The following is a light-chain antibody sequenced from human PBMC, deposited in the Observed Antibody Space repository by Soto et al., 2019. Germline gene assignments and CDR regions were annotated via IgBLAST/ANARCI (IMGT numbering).Light chain of an antibody. Sequence: DVPMTPSPSSLSASVGDRITITCRASQGVGNDVGWYQQKPGKAPKRLIYAASNLQSGVPSRFSGGGSGTEFTLTISSLQPEDFATYFCSQHNTYPRTYAQGTKVEMK. V-gene: IGKV1-17*01. J-gene: IGKJ1*01. CDR3: SQHNTYPRT. CDR1: QGVGND. CDR2: AAS.